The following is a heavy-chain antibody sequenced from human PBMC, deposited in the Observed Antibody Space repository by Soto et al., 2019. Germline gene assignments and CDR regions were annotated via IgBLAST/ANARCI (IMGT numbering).Heavy chain of an antibody. CDR3: ARDTLYDSSGYYYVGYNWFDP. CDR1: GYTFTSYA. D-gene: IGHD3-22*01. J-gene: IGHJ5*02. CDR2: INAGNGNT. V-gene: IGHV1-3*01. Sequence: ASVKVSCKASGYTFTSYAMHWVRQAPGQRLEWMGWINAGNGNTKYSQKFQGRVTITRDTSASTAYMELSSLRSEDTAVYYCARDTLYDSSGYYYVGYNWFDPWGQGTLVTVSS.